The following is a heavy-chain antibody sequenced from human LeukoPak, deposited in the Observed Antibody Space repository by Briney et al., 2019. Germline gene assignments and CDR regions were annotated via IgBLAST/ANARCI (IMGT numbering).Heavy chain of an antibody. J-gene: IGHJ3*02. V-gene: IGHV4-39*07. CDR3: ARAEPPYCGGDCYSKDAFDI. D-gene: IGHD2-21*02. Sequence: SETLSLTCTVSGGSISSSSYYWGWIRQPPGKGLEWIGGIYYSGSTYYNPSLKSRVTISVDTSKNQFSLKLSSVIAADTAVYYCARAEPPYCGGDCYSKDAFDIWGQGTMVTVSS. CDR2: IYYSGST. CDR1: GGSISSSSYY.